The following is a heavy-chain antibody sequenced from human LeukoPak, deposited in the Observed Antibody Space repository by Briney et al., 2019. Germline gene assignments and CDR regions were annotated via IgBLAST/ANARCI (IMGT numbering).Heavy chain of an antibody. CDR1: GGTFSSYA. CDR2: TIPIFGTA. Sequence: SSVKVSCKASGGTFSSYAISWVRQAPGQGLEWMGGTIPIFGTANYAQKFQGRVTITTDESTSTAYMELSSLRSEDTAVYYCARGRGYCSSTSCYVFDYWGQGTLVTVSS. J-gene: IGHJ4*02. V-gene: IGHV1-69*05. CDR3: ARGRGYCSSTSCYVFDY. D-gene: IGHD2-2*03.